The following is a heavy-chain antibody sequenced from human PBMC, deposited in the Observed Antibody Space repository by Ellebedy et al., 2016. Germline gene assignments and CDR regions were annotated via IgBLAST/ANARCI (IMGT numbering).Heavy chain of an antibody. CDR2: ISYDGSNK. V-gene: IGHV3-30-3*01. D-gene: IGHD3-10*01. CDR1: GFTFSSYA. J-gene: IGHJ4*02. CDR3: AREKPYYGSGSYYVVYFDY. Sequence: GESLKISXAASGFTFSSYAMSWVRQAPGKGLEWVAVISYDGSNKYYADSVKGRFTISRDNSKNTLYLQMNSLRAEDTAVYYCAREKPYYGSGSYYVVYFDYWGQGTLVTVSS.